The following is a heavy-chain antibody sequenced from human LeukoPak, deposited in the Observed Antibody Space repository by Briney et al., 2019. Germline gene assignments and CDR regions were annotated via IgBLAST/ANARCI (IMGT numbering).Heavy chain of an antibody. Sequence: SETLSLTCTVSGGSISSGGYYWSWIRQRPGKGLEWIGYIYYSGSTYYNPSLKSRVTISVDTSKNQFSLKLSSVTAADTAVYYCARAPSSDDAFDIWGQGTMVTVSS. CDR3: ARAPSSDDAFDI. V-gene: IGHV4-31*03. CDR1: GGSISSGGYY. D-gene: IGHD3-22*01. J-gene: IGHJ3*02. CDR2: IYYSGST.